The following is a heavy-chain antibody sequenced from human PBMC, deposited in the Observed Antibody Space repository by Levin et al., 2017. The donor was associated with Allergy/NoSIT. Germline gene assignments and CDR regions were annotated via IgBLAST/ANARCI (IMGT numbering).Heavy chain of an antibody. J-gene: IGHJ4*02. Sequence: RAGGSLRLSCAASGFTLGGYGMHWVRQGPGKGLEWVAFISYDGSEKYYVDSVEGRFTISRDNSQNMLYLQMNSLRPEDTAVYYCAKDRGQRQYCDNWGQGTLVTVSS. CDR3: AKDRGQRQYCDN. CDR1: GFTLGGYG. V-gene: IGHV3-30*18. CDR2: ISYDGSEK.